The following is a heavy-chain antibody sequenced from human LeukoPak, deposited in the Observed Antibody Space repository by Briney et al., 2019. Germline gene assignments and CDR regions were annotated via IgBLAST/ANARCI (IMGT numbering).Heavy chain of an antibody. Sequence: GESLKISCAASGFTFSSCGMHWVRQAPRKGREWVAVIWYDGSNKYYADSVKGGFTISRDNSKNTLYLQMNSLRAEDTAVYYCARELGIIWGQGTMVTVSS. V-gene: IGHV3-33*01. CDR1: GFTFSSCG. CDR3: ARELGII. CDR2: IWYDGSNK. J-gene: IGHJ3*02.